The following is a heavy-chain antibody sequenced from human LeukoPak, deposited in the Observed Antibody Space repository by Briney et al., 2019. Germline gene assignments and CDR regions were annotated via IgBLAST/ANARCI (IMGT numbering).Heavy chain of an antibody. Sequence: GGSLRLSCAAAGFTFSRHGIHWVRQAPGKGLEWVAVVGDDGDVKVYADSVKGRFTISRDNSKNTLYMEMNSLRPEDMAVYFCAREARHANWYLDLWGRGTLVTVSS. CDR1: GFTFSRHG. J-gene: IGHJ2*01. CDR2: VGDDGDVK. CDR3: AREARHANWYLDL. V-gene: IGHV3-30*03.